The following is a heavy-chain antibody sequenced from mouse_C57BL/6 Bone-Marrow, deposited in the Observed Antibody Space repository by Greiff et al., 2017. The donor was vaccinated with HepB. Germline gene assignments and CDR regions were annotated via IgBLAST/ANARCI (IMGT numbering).Heavy chain of an antibody. CDR2: IYPGDGDT. V-gene: IGHV1-82*01. J-gene: IGHJ2*01. CDR1: GYAFSSSW. D-gene: IGHD2-12*01. CDR3: ASYDPYYFDY. Sequence: VQRVESGPELVKPGASVKISCKASGYAFSSSWMNWVKQRPGKGLEWIGRIYPGDGDTNYNGKFKGKATLTADKSSSTAYMQLSSLTSEDSAVYFCASYDPYYFDYWGQGTTLTVSS.